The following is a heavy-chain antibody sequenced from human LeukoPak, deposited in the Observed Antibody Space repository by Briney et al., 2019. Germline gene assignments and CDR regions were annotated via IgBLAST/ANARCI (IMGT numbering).Heavy chain of an antibody. CDR3: ARGRPRSSSWFYYYYGMDV. J-gene: IGHJ6*02. Sequence: SQTLSLTCAISGDSVSSNSAAWNWIRQSPSRGLEWLGRTYYRSKWYNDYAVSVKSRITINPDTSKNQFSLQLNSVTPEDTAVYHCARGRPRSSSWFYYYYGMDVWGQGTTVTVSS. CDR2: TYYRSKWYN. D-gene: IGHD6-13*01. V-gene: IGHV6-1*01. CDR1: GDSVSSNSAA.